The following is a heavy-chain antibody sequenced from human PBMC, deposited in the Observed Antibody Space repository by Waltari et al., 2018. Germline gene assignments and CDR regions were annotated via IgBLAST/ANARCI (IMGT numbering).Heavy chain of an antibody. J-gene: IGHJ4*02. CDR2: FDPEDGET. D-gene: IGHD6-19*01. CDR1: GYTLTELS. Sequence: QVQLVQSGAEVKKPGASVKVSCKVSGYTLTELSMHWVRQAPGKGLEWMGGFDPEDGETIYAQNVQGRGTMTEDTSTDTAYMELISLRSEDTAVYYCATESPVAGTIEGFDYWGQGTLVTVSS. CDR3: ATESPVAGTIEGFDY. V-gene: IGHV1-24*01.